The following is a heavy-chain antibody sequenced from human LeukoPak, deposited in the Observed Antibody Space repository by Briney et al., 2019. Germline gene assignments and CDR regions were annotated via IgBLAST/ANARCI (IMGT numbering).Heavy chain of an antibody. D-gene: IGHD2-15*01. CDR1: GFTFSSHA. V-gene: IGHV3-23*01. CDR3: AKVLQGPYYFDY. Sequence: GGSLRLSCAASGFTFSSHAMSWVRQAPGKGLEWVSVISGSGESTYYADSVKGRFTISRDNFKNTLYLQMNSLRAEDTAVYYCAKVLQGPYYFDYWGQGTLVTVSS. J-gene: IGHJ4*02. CDR2: ISGSGEST.